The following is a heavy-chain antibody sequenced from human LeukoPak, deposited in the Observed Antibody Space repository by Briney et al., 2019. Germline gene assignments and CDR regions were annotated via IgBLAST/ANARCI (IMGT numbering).Heavy chain of an antibody. CDR3: AKDTDSSGFYYFDY. V-gene: IGHV3-9*01. Sequence: GGSQRLSCAASGFTFDDYAMHWVRQAPGKGLEWVSGISWDSGSIGYADSVKGRFTISRDNAKNSLYLQMNSLRAEDTALYYCAKDTDSSGFYYFDYWGQGTLVTVSS. D-gene: IGHD6-19*01. J-gene: IGHJ4*02. CDR1: GFTFDDYA. CDR2: ISWDSGSI.